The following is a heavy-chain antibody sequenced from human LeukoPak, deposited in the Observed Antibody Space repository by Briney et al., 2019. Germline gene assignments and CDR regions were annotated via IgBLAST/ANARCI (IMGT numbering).Heavy chain of an antibody. CDR2: IYYSGST. CDR1: GGSISSSSYY. J-gene: IGHJ4*02. V-gene: IGHV4-39*07. CDR3: ARVKVGAPTRYFDY. Sequence: PETLSLTCTVSGGSISSSSYYWGWVRQPPGKGLEWIGCIYYSGSTYYNPSLKGRVTISVDTSKNQFSLKLSSVTAADTAVCYCARVKVGAPTRYFDYWGQGTLVTVSS. D-gene: IGHD1-26*01.